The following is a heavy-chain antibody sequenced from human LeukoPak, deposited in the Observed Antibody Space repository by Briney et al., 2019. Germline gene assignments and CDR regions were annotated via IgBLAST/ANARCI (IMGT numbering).Heavy chain of an antibody. CDR2: INTNTGNP. CDR1: GYTFTRYA. D-gene: IGHD2-2*02. CDR3: ARGHCGSTSCYNKPFAYYYYYGMDV. J-gene: IGHJ6*02. V-gene: IGHV7-4-1*02. Sequence: GASVKVSCKASGYTFTRYAMNWVRQAPGQGLEWMGWINTNTGNPTYAQGFTGRFVFSLDTSVSTAYLQISSLKAEDTAVYYCARGHCGSTSCYNKPFAYYYYYGMDVWGQGTTVTVSS.